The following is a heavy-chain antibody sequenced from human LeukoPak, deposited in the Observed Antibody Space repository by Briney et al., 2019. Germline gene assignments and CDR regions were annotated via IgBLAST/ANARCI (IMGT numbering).Heavy chain of an antibody. V-gene: IGHV3-21*01. Sequence: GGSLRLSCAASGFTFSSYSMNWVRQAPGKGLEWVSSISSSSSYIYYADSVKGRFTISRDNAKNSLYLQMNSLRAEDTAVYYCARDLSHSSSPVRRYFDYWGQGTLVTVSS. D-gene: IGHD6-13*01. CDR2: ISSSSSYI. CDR3: ARDLSHSSSPVRRYFDY. J-gene: IGHJ4*02. CDR1: GFTFSSYS.